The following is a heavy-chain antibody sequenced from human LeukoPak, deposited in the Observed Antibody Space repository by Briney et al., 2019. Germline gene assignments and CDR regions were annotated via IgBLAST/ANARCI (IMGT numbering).Heavy chain of an antibody. Sequence: SETLSLTCTVSGGSISSGPYYWSWIRQHPGKGLEWIGYIYYSGTTYYNPSLTSRVTMSVDTSKNQFSLKLSSLTAADTAVYYCARGYYYGSGSIHFDHWGQGTLVPVSS. CDR2: IYYSGTT. D-gene: IGHD3-10*01. J-gene: IGHJ4*02. CDR3: ARGYYYGSGSIHFDH. V-gene: IGHV4-31*03. CDR1: GGSISSGPYY.